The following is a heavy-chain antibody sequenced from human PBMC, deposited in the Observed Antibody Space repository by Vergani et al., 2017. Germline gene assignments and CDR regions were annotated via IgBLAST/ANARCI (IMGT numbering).Heavy chain of an antibody. Sequence: QVQLVQSGAEVKKPGASVKVSCKASGYTFTNYYIHWVRQAPGQGLEWMGIINPSGGSTSYAQKFQDRVTLTRDTSANTVYMELSSLRSEDTAVYYCARGFSSGWYVDDYWGQGTLVTVSS. CDR3: ARGFSSGWYVDDY. J-gene: IGHJ4*02. CDR1: GYTFTNYY. V-gene: IGHV1-46*01. CDR2: INPSGGST. D-gene: IGHD6-19*01.